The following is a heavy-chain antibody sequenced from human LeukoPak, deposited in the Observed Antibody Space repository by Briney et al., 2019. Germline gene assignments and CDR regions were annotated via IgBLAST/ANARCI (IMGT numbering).Heavy chain of an antibody. CDR1: GGSISSYY. J-gene: IGHJ5*02. CDR2: TYTSGST. D-gene: IGHD6-19*01. CDR3: ARRAAVANWFDP. Sequence: SETLSLTCTVSGGSISSYYWSWIRQPPGKGLEWIGYTYTSGSTNYNPSLKSRVTISVDTSKNQFSLKLSSVTAADTAVYYCARRAAVANWFDPWGQGTLVTVSS. V-gene: IGHV4-4*09.